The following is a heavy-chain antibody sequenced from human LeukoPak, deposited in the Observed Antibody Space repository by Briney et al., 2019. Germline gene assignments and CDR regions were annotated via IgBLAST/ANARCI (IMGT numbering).Heavy chain of an antibody. D-gene: IGHD3-22*01. CDR2: INPNSGGT. V-gene: IGHV1-2*06. J-gene: IGHJ4*02. Sequence: ASVKVSCKASGYTFTGYYMHWVPQAPGQGLEWMGRINPNSGGTNYAQKFQGRFTMTRDTSISTAYMELSRLRSDDTAVCYCVAYYYDSSGYLSDYWGQGTLVTVSS. CDR3: VAYYYDSSGYLSDY. CDR1: GYTFTGYY.